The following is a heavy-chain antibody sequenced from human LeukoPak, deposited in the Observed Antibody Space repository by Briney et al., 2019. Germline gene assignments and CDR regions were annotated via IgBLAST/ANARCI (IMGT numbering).Heavy chain of an antibody. CDR1: GYTFTSYD. J-gene: IGHJ6*02. Sequence: ASVKVSCKASGYTFTSYDINWVRQATGQGLEWMGWMNPDSGNTGYAQKFQGRVTMTRNTSISTAYMELSSLRSEDTAVYYCARVSRWRTHYYYYYGMDVWGQGTTVTVSS. V-gene: IGHV1-8*01. CDR3: ARVSRWRTHYYYYYGMDV. D-gene: IGHD4-23*01. CDR2: MNPDSGNT.